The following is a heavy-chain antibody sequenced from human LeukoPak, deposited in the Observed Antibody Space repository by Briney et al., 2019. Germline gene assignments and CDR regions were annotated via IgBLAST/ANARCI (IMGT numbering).Heavy chain of an antibody. D-gene: IGHD3-22*01. J-gene: IGHJ3*02. Sequence: ASVKVSCKASGYTFTSYGISWVRQAPGQGLEWMGWISGYNGNTNYAQKLQGRVTITGNASISTAYMEMSSLRSEDTAVYYCARGKDSSGYYAGFDIWGQGTMVTVSS. CDR1: GYTFTSYG. CDR3: ARGKDSSGYYAGFDI. CDR2: ISGYNGNT. V-gene: IGHV1-18*01.